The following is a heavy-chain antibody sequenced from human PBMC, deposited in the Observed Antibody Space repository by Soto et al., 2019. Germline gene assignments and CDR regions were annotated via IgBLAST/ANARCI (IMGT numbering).Heavy chain of an antibody. J-gene: IGHJ5*01. CDR1: GVKFSNYA. Sequence: PGGSLRLSCAASGVKFSNYAMSWVRQAPGKGLEWVSLISATGGGTYYADSVKGRFTISRDNSHNTLYLQVHSLTAEDTAVDYCAKDRRAGRHSAFYFDSWGQGAQVTVSS. CDR3: AKDRRAGRHSAFYFDS. V-gene: IGHV3-23*01. D-gene: IGHD2-15*01. CDR2: ISATGGGT.